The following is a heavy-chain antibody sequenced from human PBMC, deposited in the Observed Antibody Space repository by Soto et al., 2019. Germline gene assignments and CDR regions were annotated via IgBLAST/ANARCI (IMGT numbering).Heavy chain of an antibody. CDR3: AKDSGYSYGSSSDY. CDR2: ISGSGGST. Sequence: GGSLRLSCAASGFTFSSYAMSWVRQAPGKGLEWVSAISGSGGSTYYADSVKGRFTIARDNSKNTLYLQMNSLRAEDTAVYYCAKDSGYSYGSSSDYWGQGTLVTVSS. V-gene: IGHV3-23*01. D-gene: IGHD5-18*01. CDR1: GFTFSSYA. J-gene: IGHJ4*02.